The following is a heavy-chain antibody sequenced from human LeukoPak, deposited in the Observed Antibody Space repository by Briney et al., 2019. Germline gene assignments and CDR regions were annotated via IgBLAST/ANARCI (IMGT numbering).Heavy chain of an antibody. CDR3: AERGAEMARMGMGYFDF. CDR2: IIPIFGTA. V-gene: IGHV1-69*05. D-gene: IGHD5-24*01. Sequence: SLKASCKVSGGTFSSYAIGWVRQAPGQGLEWMGWIIPIFGTANYAQKFQGRVTSTTDESTSTSYMELSSLRSEDTAVYYCAERGAEMARMGMGYFDFWGQGTLVTVSS. J-gene: IGHJ4*02. CDR1: GGTFSSYA.